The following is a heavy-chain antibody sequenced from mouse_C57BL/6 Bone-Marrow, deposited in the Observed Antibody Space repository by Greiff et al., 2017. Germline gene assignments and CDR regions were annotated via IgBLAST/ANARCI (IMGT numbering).Heavy chain of an antibody. V-gene: IGHV14-2*01. CDR1: GFNIKDYY. J-gene: IGHJ4*01. Sequence: EVQLQQSGAELVKPGASVKLSCTASGFNIKDYYMHWVKQRTEQGLEWIGRIDPEDGETKYAPQFQGKATITADTSSNTAYLQLSSLTSEDTAVYYCARWRKRAMDYWGQGTSVTVSS. CDR3: ARWRKRAMDY. CDR2: IDPEDGET.